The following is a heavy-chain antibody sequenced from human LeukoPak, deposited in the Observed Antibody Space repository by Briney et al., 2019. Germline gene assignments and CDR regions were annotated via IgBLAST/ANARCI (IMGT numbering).Heavy chain of an antibody. J-gene: IGHJ6*03. CDR3: ARDFRCSSTNCYRNYYYYYMDV. Sequence: KPGGSLRLSCAASGFTFSSYSMNWVRQAPGKGLEWVSSISSSSSYIYYADSVKGRFTISRDNAKNSLYLQMNSLRAEDTAVYYCARDFRCSSTNCYRNYYYYYMDVWGKGTAVTVSS. V-gene: IGHV3-21*01. CDR2: ISSSSSYI. CDR1: GFTFSSYS. D-gene: IGHD2-2*02.